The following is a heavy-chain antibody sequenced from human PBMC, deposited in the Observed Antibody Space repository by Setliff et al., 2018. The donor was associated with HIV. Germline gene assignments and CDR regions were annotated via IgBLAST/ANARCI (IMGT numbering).Heavy chain of an antibody. J-gene: IGHJ4*02. D-gene: IGHD3-22*01. CDR2: INPKSDGT. Sequence: VSCKASGYSSTDYYIHWVRQAPGQGLEWMGWINPKSDGTNYAQKFQGWITITRDTSISTAYMELSRLRSDDTAVYYCARGMDYYDTSGYYQYYLDYWGQGTLVTVSS. CDR3: ARGMDYYDTSGYYQYYLDY. V-gene: IGHV1-2*04. CDR1: GYSSTDYY.